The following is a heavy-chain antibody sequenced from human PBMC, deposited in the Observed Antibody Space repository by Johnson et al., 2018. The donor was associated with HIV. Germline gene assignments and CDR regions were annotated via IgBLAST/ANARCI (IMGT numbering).Heavy chain of an antibody. CDR3: AILLGQWGGVFDI. Sequence: QVQLVESGGGVVRPGESLRLSCAASGFTFSTYAMHWVRQAPGKGLAWVSFIRFDGSNKYYADSVKGRFTISRDNSKNTLYLQMNSLRVEDTAVYYCAILLGQWGGVFDIWGQGTMVTVSS. CDR1: GFTFSTYA. J-gene: IGHJ3*02. D-gene: IGHD6-19*01. CDR2: IRFDGSNK. V-gene: IGHV3-30*02.